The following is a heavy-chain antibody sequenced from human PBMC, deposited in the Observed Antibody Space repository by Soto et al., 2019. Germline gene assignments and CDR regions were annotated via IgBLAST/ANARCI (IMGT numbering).Heavy chain of an antibody. CDR1: GGYFNDNY. Sequence: QVQLQQWGAGLLKPSETLSLSCAVYGGYFNDNYYTWFRQPPGKGLEWIGEISRSGTTKYIPSLKSRASMQFDTSKTQVSLKVTSVTAAETAVYYCATSLWFGTQVELWGQGALVTVSS. CDR2: ISRSGTT. D-gene: IGHD3-10*01. V-gene: IGHV4-34*01. J-gene: IGHJ5*02. CDR3: ATSLWFGTQVEL.